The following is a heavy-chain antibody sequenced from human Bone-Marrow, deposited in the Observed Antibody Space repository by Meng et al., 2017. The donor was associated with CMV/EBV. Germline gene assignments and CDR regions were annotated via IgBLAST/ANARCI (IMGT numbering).Heavy chain of an antibody. Sequence: ASVKVSCKASGYTFTSYGISWVRQAPGQGLEWMGWISAYNGNTNYAQKLQGRVTMTTDTSTSTAYMELRSLRSDDTAVYYGARDEKWELLQDYYYGMDVWGQGTTVTVSS. D-gene: IGHD1-26*01. CDR1: GYTFTSYG. V-gene: IGHV1-18*01. CDR2: ISAYNGNT. CDR3: ARDEKWELLQDYYYGMDV. J-gene: IGHJ6*02.